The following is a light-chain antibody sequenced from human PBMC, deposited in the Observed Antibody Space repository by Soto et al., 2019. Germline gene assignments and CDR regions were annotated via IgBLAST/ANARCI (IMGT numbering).Light chain of an antibody. CDR1: SSDVGSYNL. Sequence: QSVLTQPASVSASPGQSITISCTGTSSDVGSYNLVSWYQQHPGKAPKLMIYEGSKRPSGVSNRFSGSKSGNTASLTISGLQAEDEADYYCCSYAGIYVFGTGTKVTVL. V-gene: IGLV2-23*01. J-gene: IGLJ1*01. CDR2: EGS. CDR3: CSYAGIYV.